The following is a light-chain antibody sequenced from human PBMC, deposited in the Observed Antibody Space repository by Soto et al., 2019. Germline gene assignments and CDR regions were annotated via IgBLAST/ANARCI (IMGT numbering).Light chain of an antibody. Sequence: IVMTQSPATLSVSPGERATLSCRASRGISSNLAWYQQKPGQAPRLLIYDASTRATGIPARFSGSGSGTEFTLTISSLQSEDFAVYYCQHYGASPKYTFGQGTKLEIK. V-gene: IGKV3-15*01. J-gene: IGKJ2*01. CDR2: DAS. CDR3: QHYGASPKYT. CDR1: RGISSN.